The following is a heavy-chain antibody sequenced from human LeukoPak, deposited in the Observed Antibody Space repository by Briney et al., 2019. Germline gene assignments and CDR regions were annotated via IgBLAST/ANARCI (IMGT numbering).Heavy chain of an antibody. CDR3: ARDGIFDY. J-gene: IGHJ4*02. Sequence: GGSLRLSCAASGFTFGTSAMSWVRQAPGKGLDWVSTIGGNGAITYYADSVKGRFTISNDDSKNSLYLQMNSLRAEDTAVYYCARDGIFDYWGQGTLVTVSS. CDR2: IGGNGAIT. V-gene: IGHV3-23*01. CDR1: GFTFGTSA.